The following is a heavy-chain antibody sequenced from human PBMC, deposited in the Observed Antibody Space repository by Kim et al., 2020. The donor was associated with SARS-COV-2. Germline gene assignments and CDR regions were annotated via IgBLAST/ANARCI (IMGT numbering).Heavy chain of an antibody. V-gene: IGHV5-10-1*01. Sequence: GESLKISCKGSGYSFTSYWISWVRQMPGKGLEWMGRIDPSDSYTNYSPSFQGHVTISDDKSISTAYLQWSSLKASDTAMYSCARHQGMGIAAISYGMDVWGQGTTVTVSS. J-gene: IGHJ6*02. CDR3: ARHQGMGIAAISYGMDV. CDR2: IDPSDSYT. D-gene: IGHD6-13*01. CDR1: GYSFTSYW.